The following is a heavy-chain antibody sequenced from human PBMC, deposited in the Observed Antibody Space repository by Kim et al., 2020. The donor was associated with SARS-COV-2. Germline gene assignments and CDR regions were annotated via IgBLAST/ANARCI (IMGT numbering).Heavy chain of an antibody. CDR3: ARDPNYDILTGYYNYYYG. J-gene: IGHJ6*01. CDR1: GFTFSSYA. CDR2: ISYDGSNK. Sequence: GGSLRLSCAASGFTFSSYAMHWVRQAPGKGLEWVAVISYDGSNKYYADSVKGQFTISRDNSKNTLYLQMNSLRAEDTAVYYCARDPNYDILTGYYNYYYG. V-gene: IGHV3-30*04. D-gene: IGHD3-9*01.